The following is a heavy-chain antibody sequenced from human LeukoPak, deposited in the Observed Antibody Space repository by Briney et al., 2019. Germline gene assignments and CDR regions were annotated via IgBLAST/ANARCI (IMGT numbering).Heavy chain of an antibody. CDR3: ARVAYCGGDCSFNWFDP. CDR2: IIPIFGTA. J-gene: IGHJ5*02. D-gene: IGHD2-21*02. Sequence: SVNVSCKASGGTFSSYAISWVRQAPGQGLEWMGGIIPIFGTANYAQKFQGRVTITADESTSTAYMELRSLRSDDTAVYYCARVAYCGGDCSFNWFDPWGQGTLVTVSS. CDR1: GGTFSSYA. V-gene: IGHV1-69*13.